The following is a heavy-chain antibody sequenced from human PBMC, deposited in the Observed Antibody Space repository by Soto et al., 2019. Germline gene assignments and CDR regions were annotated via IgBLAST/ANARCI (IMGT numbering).Heavy chain of an antibody. CDR2: IWYDGSNK. Sequence: QVQLVESGGGVVQPGRSLRLSCAASGFTFSSYGMHWVRQAPGKGLEWVAVIWYDGSNKYYADSVKGRFTISRDNSKNTLYLQMNSLRAEDTAVYYCARAGGTAMGSHELGAFDIWGQGTMVTVSS. CDR1: GFTFSSYG. D-gene: IGHD5-18*01. V-gene: IGHV3-33*01. J-gene: IGHJ3*02. CDR3: ARAGGTAMGSHELGAFDI.